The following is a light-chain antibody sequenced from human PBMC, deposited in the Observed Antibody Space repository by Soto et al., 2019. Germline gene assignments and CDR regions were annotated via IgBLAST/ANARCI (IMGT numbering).Light chain of an antibody. Sequence: QSALTQPASVSGSPGQSITISCTGTSSDVGGYTYVSWYQQHPGKAPKLMIYDVSNRPSGVSNRFSGSKSGNTASLTIAGLQAEDEADYYCISYTSSSTLVVFGGGTTLTVL. J-gene: IGLJ2*01. V-gene: IGLV2-14*01. CDR1: SSDVGGYTY. CDR2: DVS. CDR3: ISYTSSSTLVV.